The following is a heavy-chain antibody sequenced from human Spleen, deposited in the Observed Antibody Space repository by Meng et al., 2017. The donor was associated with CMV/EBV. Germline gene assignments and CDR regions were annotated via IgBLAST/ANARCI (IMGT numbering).Heavy chain of an antibody. CDR3: ARVAGGVATRDFDY. CDR1: GYSCTNYW. J-gene: IGHJ4*02. D-gene: IGHD3-16*01. Sequence: KGSGYSCTNYWIGWVRQMTGKGLEWMGIIYPGDSDTRYSPSFQGQVTISADKSISTAYLQWSSLKASDTAMYYCARVAGGVATRDFDYWGQGTLVTVSS. CDR2: IYPGDSDT. V-gene: IGHV5-51*01.